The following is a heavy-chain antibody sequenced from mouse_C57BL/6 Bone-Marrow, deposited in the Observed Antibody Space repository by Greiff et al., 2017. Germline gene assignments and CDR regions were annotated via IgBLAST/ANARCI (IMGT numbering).Heavy chain of an antibody. V-gene: IGHV1-69*01. CDR2: IDPSDSYT. CDR1: GYTFTSYW. CDR3: ARFAYYYGSSFLY. Sequence: VQLQQPGAELVMPGASVKLSCKASGYTFTSYWMHWVKQRPGQGLEWIGEIDPSDSYTNYNQKFKGKSTLTVDKSSSTAYMQLSSLTSEDSAVYYCARFAYYYGSSFLYWGQGTLVTVSA. D-gene: IGHD1-1*01. J-gene: IGHJ3*01.